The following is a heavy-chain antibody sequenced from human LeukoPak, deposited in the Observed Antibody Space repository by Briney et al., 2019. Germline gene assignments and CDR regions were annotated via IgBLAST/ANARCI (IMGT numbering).Heavy chain of an antibody. V-gene: IGHV1-46*01. CDR2: INPSGGST. D-gene: IGHD3-22*01. CDR1: GYTFTSYY. CDR3: ARDRNYYDSSGYYSMPDAFDI. J-gene: IGHJ3*02. Sequence: ASVKVSCKASGYTFTSYYMHWVRQAPGRGLEWMGIINPSGGSTSYAQKFQGRVTMTRDTSTSTVYMELSSLRSEDTAVYYCARDRNYYDSSGYYSMPDAFDIWGQGTMVTVSS.